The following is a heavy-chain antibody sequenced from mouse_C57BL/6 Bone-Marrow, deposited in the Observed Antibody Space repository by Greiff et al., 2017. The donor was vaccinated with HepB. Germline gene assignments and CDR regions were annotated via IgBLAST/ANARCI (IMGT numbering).Heavy chain of an antibody. CDR2: INPGSGGT. Sequence: VQLQQSGAELVRPGTSVKVSCKASGYAFTNYLIEWVKQRPGQGLEWIGVINPGSGGTNYNEKFKGKATLTADKSSSTAYMQLSSLTSEDSAVYFCARNPLIYYYGSSDYWGQGTTLTVSS. CDR1: GYAFTNYL. CDR3: ARNPLIYYYGSSDY. J-gene: IGHJ2*01. D-gene: IGHD1-1*01. V-gene: IGHV1-54*01.